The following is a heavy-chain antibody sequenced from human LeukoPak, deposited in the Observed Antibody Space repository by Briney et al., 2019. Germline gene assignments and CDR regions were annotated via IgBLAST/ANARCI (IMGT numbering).Heavy chain of an antibody. CDR1: GGSISNYY. CDR3: ARGLNYYGSGSLDY. Sequence: SETLSLTCTVSGGSISNYYWSWIRQPPGKGLEWIGYIYYSGSTNYNPSLKSRVTISVDTSKNQFSLKLSSVTAADTAVYYCARGLNYYGSGSLDYWGPGTLVTVSS. D-gene: IGHD3-10*01. CDR2: IYYSGST. J-gene: IGHJ4*02. V-gene: IGHV4-59*01.